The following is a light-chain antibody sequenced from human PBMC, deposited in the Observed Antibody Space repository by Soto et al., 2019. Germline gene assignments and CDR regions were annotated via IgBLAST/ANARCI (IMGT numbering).Light chain of an antibody. CDR2: DVS. V-gene: IGLV2-11*01. CDR3: CSYAGSYTFHYV. Sequence: QCALTQPRSVSGAPGEGVTISCTGTSSDVGGYNYVSWYQQHPGKAPKLMIYDVSKRPSGVPDRFSGSKSGNTASLTISGLQAEDEADYYCCSYAGSYTFHYVFGTGTKVTVL. J-gene: IGLJ1*01. CDR1: SSDVGGYNY.